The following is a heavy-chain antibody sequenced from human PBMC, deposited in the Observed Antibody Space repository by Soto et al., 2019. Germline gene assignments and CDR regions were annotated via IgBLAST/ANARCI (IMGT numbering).Heavy chain of an antibody. D-gene: IGHD6-19*01. CDR2: ISSSSNTI. J-gene: IGHJ4*02. CDR1: GFTFSSYS. CDR3: ARDGSSGWYARYSFDY. Sequence: EVQLVESGGGLVQPGGSLRLSCAASGFTFSSYSMNWVRQAPGKGLEWVSYISSSSNTIYYADSVKGRFTISRDNAKNSLSLQMNSLRDEDTAVYYCARDGSSGWYARYSFDYWGQGTLVTVSS. V-gene: IGHV3-48*02.